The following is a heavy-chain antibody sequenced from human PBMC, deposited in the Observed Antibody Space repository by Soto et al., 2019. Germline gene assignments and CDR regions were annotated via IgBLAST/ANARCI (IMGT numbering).Heavy chain of an antibody. CDR1: GGSISSYY. CDR3: ARGARAGTFDY. J-gene: IGHJ4*02. CDR2: IYYSGST. Sequence: SETLSLTCTVSGGSISSYYWSWTRQPPGKGLEWIGYIYYSGSTNYNPSLKSRVTISVDTSKNQFSLKLSSVTAADTAVYYCARGARAGTFDYWGQGTLVTVSS. V-gene: IGHV4-59*01. D-gene: IGHD1-1*01.